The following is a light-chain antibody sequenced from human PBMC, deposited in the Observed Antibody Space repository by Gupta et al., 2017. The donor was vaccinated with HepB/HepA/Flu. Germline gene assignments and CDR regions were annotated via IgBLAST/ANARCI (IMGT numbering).Light chain of an antibody. V-gene: IGKV1-12*01. CDR2: AAS. Sequence: DIQMTQSPSFVSASVGDRVTITCRASRAISNWLAWYQQKPGKAPKLLISAASNLQSGVPSRFSGSGSGTDFTLTISSLQLEDFATYYCQQANSLPRTFGGGTRLEIK. CDR3: QQANSLPRT. J-gene: IGKJ4*01. CDR1: RAISNW.